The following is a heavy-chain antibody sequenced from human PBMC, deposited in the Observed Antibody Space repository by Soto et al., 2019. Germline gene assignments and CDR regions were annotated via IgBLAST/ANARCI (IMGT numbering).Heavy chain of an antibody. CDR1: GFTFSTYA. CDR3: VKDRGDIGLVHALEV. J-gene: IGHJ3*01. V-gene: IGHV3-23*01. Sequence: EMHLLESGGELVQPGGSLRLSCAASGFTFSTYAMTWVRQAPGKGLEYVSAISGGGVTTYYADSMKGRFTISRDNSKNTLYLQMNSLRAEDTALYYCVKDRGDIGLVHALEVWGHRPMVTVAS. D-gene: IGHD2-8*01. CDR2: ISGGGVTT.